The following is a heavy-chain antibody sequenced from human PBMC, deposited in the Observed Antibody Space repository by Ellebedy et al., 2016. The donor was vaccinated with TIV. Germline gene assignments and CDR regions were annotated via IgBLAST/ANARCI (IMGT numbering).Heavy chain of an antibody. CDR2: INSDGSNT. CDR3: AKGLAYCGGDCFPFDY. D-gene: IGHD2-21*02. J-gene: IGHJ4*02. V-gene: IGHV3-74*01. Sequence: GESLKISCAASGFTFRTSWMHWVRQAPGKGLVWVSRINSDGSNTDYADSVKGRFTISRDNAKNTLYLQMNSPRTEDTAVYYCAKGLAYCGGDCFPFDYWGRGTLVTVSS. CDR1: GFTFRTSW.